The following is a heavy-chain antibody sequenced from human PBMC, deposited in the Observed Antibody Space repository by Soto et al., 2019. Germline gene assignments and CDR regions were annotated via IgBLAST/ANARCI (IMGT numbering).Heavy chain of an antibody. CDR2: IHHSGRT. J-gene: IGHJ4*02. CDR1: GGSFSGYY. V-gene: IGHV4-34*03. D-gene: IGHD5-12*01. Sequence: QVQLQQWGAGLLKPSETLSLTCAVYGGSFSGYYWSWVRQPPGKGLQWIGEIHHSGRTHYNPSLKSRVTMSIDTSYTQFSVTLYCVTAADTAVYYCALLSAYAGFSRNWGRGTLVTVSS. CDR3: ALLSAYAGFSRN.